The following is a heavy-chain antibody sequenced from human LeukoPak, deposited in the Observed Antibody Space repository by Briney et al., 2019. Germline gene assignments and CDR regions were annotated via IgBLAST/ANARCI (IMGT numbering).Heavy chain of an antibody. Sequence: PSETLSLTCTVSGGSISSSSYYWGWIRQPPGRGLERIGSIYYTGSIYYNASLKSRVTISVYTSKNQFSLKLSSVTAADTAVYYCARGQQQEHDYWGQGTLVTVSS. D-gene: IGHD6-13*01. CDR1: GGSISSSSYY. CDR3: ARGQQQEHDY. V-gene: IGHV4-39*01. CDR2: IYYTGSI. J-gene: IGHJ4*02.